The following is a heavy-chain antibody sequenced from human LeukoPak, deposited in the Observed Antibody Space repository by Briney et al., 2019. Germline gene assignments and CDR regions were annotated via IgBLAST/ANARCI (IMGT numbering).Heavy chain of an antibody. CDR3: VKSGGYGLIDY. D-gene: IGHD1-26*01. Sequence: SETLSLTCTVSGGSISSYYWSWTRQPAGKGLEWIGRIYTSGSTNYNPSLKSRVTISIDTSKNQFSLRLNSVTAADTAMYFCVKSGGYGLIDYWGQGTLVTVSS. J-gene: IGHJ4*02. CDR1: GGSISSYY. CDR2: IYTSGST. V-gene: IGHV4-4*07.